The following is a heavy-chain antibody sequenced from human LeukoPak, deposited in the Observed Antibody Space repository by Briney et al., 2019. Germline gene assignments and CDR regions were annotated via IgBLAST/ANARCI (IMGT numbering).Heavy chain of an antibody. Sequence: PGGSLRLSCAASGFTFSTYWVTWVRQAPGKGLEWVANINEDGSEKFYVDSVKGRFTIYRDNAKKSVYLQMNSLIAEDTALYYCARDQGAAGDYWGQGTLVTVSS. D-gene: IGHD6-13*01. CDR1: GFTFSTYW. CDR2: INEDGSEK. V-gene: IGHV3-7*01. J-gene: IGHJ4*02. CDR3: ARDQGAAGDY.